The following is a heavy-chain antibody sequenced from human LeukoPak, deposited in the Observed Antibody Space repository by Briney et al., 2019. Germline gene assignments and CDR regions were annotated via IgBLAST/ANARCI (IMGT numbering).Heavy chain of an antibody. CDR3: ASRNYGSGDY. D-gene: IGHD3-10*01. Sequence: GASVKVSCKVSGYTLTELSMHWVRRAPGKGLEWMGGFDPEDGETIYAQKFQGRVTMTEDTSTDTAYMALSSLRSEDTAVYYCASRNYGSGDYWGQGTLVTVSS. V-gene: IGHV1-24*01. J-gene: IGHJ4*02. CDR2: FDPEDGET. CDR1: GYTLTELS.